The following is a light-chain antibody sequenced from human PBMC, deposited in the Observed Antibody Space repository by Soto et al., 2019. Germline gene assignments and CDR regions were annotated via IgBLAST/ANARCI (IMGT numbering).Light chain of an antibody. CDR1: QGISKY. CDR2: VAS. J-gene: IGKJ1*01. CDR3: QKYVSAPWT. Sequence: DVQMTQSPSSLSASVGDRVTITCRASQGISKYLAWYQQKPGKVPRLLIYVASTLQSGVPSRFSGSGSGTDFILTISSLQPEDVATYYCQKYVSAPWTFGQGTKVEIK. V-gene: IGKV1-27*01.